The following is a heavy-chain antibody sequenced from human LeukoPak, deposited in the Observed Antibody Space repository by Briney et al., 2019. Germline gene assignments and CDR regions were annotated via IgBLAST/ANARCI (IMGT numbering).Heavy chain of an antibody. CDR3: AKPGLTVPGTRWFDS. CDR2: VGSDGTAI. CDR1: GFTFESYA. V-gene: IGHV3-23*01. J-gene: IGHJ5*01. D-gene: IGHD2-2*01. Sequence: GGSLRLSCAASGFTFESYAMSWVRQAPGKGLEWVSAVGSDGTAIQYADSVKGRFTISKDNSKNTLYLQMNSLRVEDTAVYYCAKPGLTVPGTRWFDSWGPGIPVTVSS.